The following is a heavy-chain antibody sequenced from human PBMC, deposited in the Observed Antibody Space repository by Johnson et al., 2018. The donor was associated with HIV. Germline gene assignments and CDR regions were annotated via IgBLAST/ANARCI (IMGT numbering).Heavy chain of an antibody. Sequence: VQLVESGGGLVQPGGSLRLSCAASGFTVSSNYMSWVRQAPGKGLEWVSVIYSGGSTYFADSVKGRFTISRDNSKNTLYLQMNSLRAEDPAVYYCAKDLVVVTSRGAFDIWGQGTMVTVSS. CDR1: GFTVSSNY. V-gene: IGHV3-66*02. CDR2: IYSGGST. J-gene: IGHJ3*02. CDR3: AKDLVVVTSRGAFDI. D-gene: IGHD2-21*02.